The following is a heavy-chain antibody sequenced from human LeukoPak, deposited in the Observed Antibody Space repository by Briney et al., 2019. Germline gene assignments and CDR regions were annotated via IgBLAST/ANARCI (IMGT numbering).Heavy chain of an antibody. D-gene: IGHD6-19*01. Sequence: GESLKISCKGSGYSFTNYWIAWVRQMPGKGLEWMGIIYPGDSDTRYSPSFQGQVTISADKSISTAYLQWSSLKASDTAMYYCARQRTGYSSHFDYWGQGTLVTVSS. V-gene: IGHV5-51*01. CDR1: GYSFTNYW. CDR2: IYPGDSDT. CDR3: ARQRTGYSSHFDY. J-gene: IGHJ4*02.